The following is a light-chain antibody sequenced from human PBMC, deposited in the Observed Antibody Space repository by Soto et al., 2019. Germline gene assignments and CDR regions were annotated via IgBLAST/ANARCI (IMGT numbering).Light chain of an antibody. CDR3: MQSLQTPLT. V-gene: IGKV2-28*01. CDR2: LGS. Sequence: DIVMTQSPLSLPVTPGEPASISCRCSQNLLHSNGYNYLDWYLQKPGQSPQLLIFLGSNRASGVPDRFSGSGSGTDFTLKISRVEAEDVGIYYCMQSLQTPLTFGGGTKVESK. CDR1: QNLLHSNGYNY. J-gene: IGKJ4*01.